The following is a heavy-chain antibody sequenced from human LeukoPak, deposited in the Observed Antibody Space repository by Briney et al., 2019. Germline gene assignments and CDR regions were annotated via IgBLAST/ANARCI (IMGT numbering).Heavy chain of an antibody. CDR2: IKQDGSEK. CDR3: ARDDCSSISCYHNWFDP. V-gene: IGHV3-7*01. J-gene: IGHJ5*02. Sequence: GGSLRLSCAASGFTFSSHWMSWVRQAPGKGLEWVANIKQDGSEKYYVDSVKGRFTISRDNAKNSLYLQMNSLRAEDTAVYYCARDDCSSISCYHNWFDPWGQGTLVTVSS. CDR1: GFTFSSHW. D-gene: IGHD2-2*01.